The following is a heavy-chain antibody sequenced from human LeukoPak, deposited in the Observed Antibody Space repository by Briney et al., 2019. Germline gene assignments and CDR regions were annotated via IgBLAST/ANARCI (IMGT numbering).Heavy chain of an antibody. CDR2: ISSSSNYI. CDR3: ARDQVVAATPWYYYGMDV. CDR1: GFTFSNYS. J-gene: IGHJ6*02. Sequence: GGSLRLSCAASGFTFSNYSMNWVRQAPGKGLEWVSSISSSSNYIYYAGSVKGRFTISRDNAKKSLYLQMNSLRAEDTAVYYCARDQVVAATPWYYYGMDVWGQGTTVTVSS. D-gene: IGHD2-15*01. V-gene: IGHV3-21*01.